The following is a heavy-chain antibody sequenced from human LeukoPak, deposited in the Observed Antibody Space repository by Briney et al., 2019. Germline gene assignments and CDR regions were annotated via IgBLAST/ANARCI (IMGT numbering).Heavy chain of an antibody. Sequence: GGSLRLSCAASGFTVSSSYMSGVRRAPGKGLEWVSVIYSGGTAHYADSVTGRFSISRDNWKNTVDLQMNSLRADDTAVYYCVRADSQLAHPHWGQGTLVTVSS. D-gene: IGHD1-1*01. CDR3: VRADSQLAHPH. CDR2: IYSGGTA. V-gene: IGHV3-66*01. J-gene: IGHJ1*01. CDR1: GFTVSSSY.